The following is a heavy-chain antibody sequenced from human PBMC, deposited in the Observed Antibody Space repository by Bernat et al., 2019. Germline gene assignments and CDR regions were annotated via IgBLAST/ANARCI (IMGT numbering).Heavy chain of an antibody. CDR1: GFTFSSYG. Sequence: QVQLVESGGGVVQPGRSLRLSCAASGFTFSSYGMHWVRQAPGKGLEWVAVIWYDGSNKYYADSVKGRFTISRDNSKNTLYLQMNSLRAEDTAVYDCARTTVTTIYYGMGVWGQGTTVTVSS. CDR2: IWYDGSNK. D-gene: IGHD4-17*01. J-gene: IGHJ6*02. V-gene: IGHV3-33*01. CDR3: ARTTVTTIYYGMGV.